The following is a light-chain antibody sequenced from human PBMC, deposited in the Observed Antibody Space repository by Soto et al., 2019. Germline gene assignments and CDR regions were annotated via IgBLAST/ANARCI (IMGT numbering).Light chain of an antibody. CDR1: QTVSSNY. V-gene: IGKV3-20*01. Sequence: EIVLTQSPGTLSLSPGERATLSCRASQTVSSNYLAWYLQKPGQAPRLLIYDASSRATGIPDRFSGSGSGTDFTLTISRLEPEDVAVYYCQQYGTLPRTFGQGTKLEIK. J-gene: IGKJ2*02. CDR3: QQYGTLPRT. CDR2: DAS.